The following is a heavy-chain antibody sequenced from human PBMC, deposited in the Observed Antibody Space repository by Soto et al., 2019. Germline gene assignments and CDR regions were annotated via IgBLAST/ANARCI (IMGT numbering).Heavy chain of an antibody. CDR1: GGTFSSYA. J-gene: IGHJ5*02. D-gene: IGHD6-13*01. V-gene: IGHV1-69*12. Sequence: QVQLVQSGAEVKKPGSSVKVSCKASGGTFSSYAISWVRQAPGQGLEWMGGIIPIFGPANYAQKFQGRVTITADESTSTAYMELSSLRSEDTAVYYCATASNSIAAAGTVWFDPWGQGTLVTVSS. CDR3: ATASNSIAAAGTVWFDP. CDR2: IIPIFGPA.